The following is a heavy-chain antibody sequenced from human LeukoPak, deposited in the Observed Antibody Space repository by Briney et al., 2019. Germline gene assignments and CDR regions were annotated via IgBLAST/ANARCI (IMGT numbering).Heavy chain of an antibody. CDR2: ISYDGSNK. CDR3: VKDRSLYYYDSSGS. V-gene: IGHV3-30*18. J-gene: IGHJ4*02. CDR1: GFTFSSYG. D-gene: IGHD3-22*01. Sequence: QAGGSLRLSCAASGFTFSSYGMHWVRQAPGKGLEWVAVISYDGSNKYYADSVKGRFTISRDNSKNTLYLQMNSLRAEDTAVYYCVKDRSLYYYDSSGSWGQGTLVTVSS.